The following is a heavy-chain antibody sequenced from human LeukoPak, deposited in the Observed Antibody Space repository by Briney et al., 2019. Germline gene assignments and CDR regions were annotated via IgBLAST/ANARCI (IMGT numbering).Heavy chain of an antibody. D-gene: IGHD6-6*01. Sequence: GGSLRLSCAASGFTFDDYGMSWVLQAPGKGLEWVSGINWNGGSTGYADSVKGRFTISRDNAKNPLYLQMNSLRAEDTALYYCARDPGGEYSSSSGVDYWGQGTLVTVSS. CDR2: INWNGGST. CDR1: GFTFDDYG. V-gene: IGHV3-20*04. CDR3: ARDPGGEYSSSSGVDY. J-gene: IGHJ4*02.